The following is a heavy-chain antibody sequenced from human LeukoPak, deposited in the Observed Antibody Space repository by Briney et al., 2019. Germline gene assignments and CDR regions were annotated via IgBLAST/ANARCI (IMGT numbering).Heavy chain of an antibody. D-gene: IGHD3-10*01. J-gene: IGHJ4*02. CDR1: GFTFSDYY. CDR3: AILLWFGELWKPFDY. CDR2: ISSSGSSI. Sequence: GESLRLSCAASGFTFSDYYMSWIRQAPGKGLEWVSYISSSGSSIYYADSVKGRFTISRDNAKNSLYLQMNSLRAEDTAVYYCAILLWFGELWKPFDYWGQGTLVTVSS. V-gene: IGHV3-11*04.